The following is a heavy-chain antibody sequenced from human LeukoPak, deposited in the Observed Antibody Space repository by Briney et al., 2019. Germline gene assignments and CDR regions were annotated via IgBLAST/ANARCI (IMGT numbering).Heavy chain of an antibody. V-gene: IGHV6-1*01. J-gene: IGHJ3*02. D-gene: IGHD5/OR15-5a*01. CDR1: GDSVSSNSTT. CDR2: TYYRSKWFN. CDR3: ARGLRSAFDI. Sequence: SQTLSLTCAISGDSVSSNSTTWNWIRQSPPRGLEWLGRTYYRSKWFNDYAVSVKSRITINPDTSKNQFSLQLNSVTPEDTAVYYCARGLRSAFDIWGQGTMVTVSS.